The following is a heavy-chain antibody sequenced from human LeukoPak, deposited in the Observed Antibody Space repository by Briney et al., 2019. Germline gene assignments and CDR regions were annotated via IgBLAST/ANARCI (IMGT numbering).Heavy chain of an antibody. J-gene: IGHJ6*03. Sequence: ASVKVSCKASGYTFTSYGISWVRQAPGQGLEWMGWISAYNGNTNYAQKFRGRVTMTRDTSISTAYMELSRLRSDDTAVYYCARVSSGSYLSYYYYYMDVWGKGTTVTVSS. CDR3: ARVSSGSYLSYYYYYMDV. D-gene: IGHD3-10*01. V-gene: IGHV1-18*01. CDR1: GYTFTSYG. CDR2: ISAYNGNT.